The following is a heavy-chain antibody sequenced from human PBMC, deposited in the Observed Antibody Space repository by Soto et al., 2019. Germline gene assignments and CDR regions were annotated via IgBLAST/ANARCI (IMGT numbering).Heavy chain of an antibody. CDR1: GFTFSSYAM. J-gene: IGHJ3*02. CDR3: ARIRDYGGNSAAFDI. D-gene: IGHD4-17*01. Sequence: LRLSCAASGFTFSSYAMSWVRQPPGKALEWLALIDWDDDKYYSTSLKTRLTISKDTSKNQVVLTMTDMDPVDTATYYCARIRDYGGNSAAFDIWGQGTMVTVSS. CDR2: IDWDDDK. V-gene: IGHV2-70*20.